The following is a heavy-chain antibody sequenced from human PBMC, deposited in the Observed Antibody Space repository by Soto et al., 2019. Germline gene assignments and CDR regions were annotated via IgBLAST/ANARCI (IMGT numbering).Heavy chain of an antibody. Sequence: GGSLRLSCAASGFTFSSYWMSWVRQAPGKGLEWVANIKQDGSEKYYVDSVKGRFTISRDNAKNSLYLQMNSLRAEDTAVYYYARDSAPDSGGANYYYYGMDVWGQGTTVTVSS. CDR2: IKQDGSEK. J-gene: IGHJ6*02. D-gene: IGHD4-17*01. CDR1: GFTFSSYW. V-gene: IGHV3-7*01. CDR3: ARDSAPDSGGANYYYYGMDV.